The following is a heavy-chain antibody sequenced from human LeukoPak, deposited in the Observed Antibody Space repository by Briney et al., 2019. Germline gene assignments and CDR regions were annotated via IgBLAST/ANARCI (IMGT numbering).Heavy chain of an antibody. CDR1: AGSITTSY. CDR2: MFKTGST. Sequence: SETLSLNCDVPAGSITTSYWSWTRQPPGKGLEWIGYMFKTGSTNYNSSLKSPVTMSLDRSKNQFSLNLKSMTAADTAIYYCTKIGPGSWYFDLWGRGTLVTV. D-gene: IGHD3-10*01. V-gene: IGHV4-59*01. CDR3: TKIGPGSWYFDL. J-gene: IGHJ2*01.